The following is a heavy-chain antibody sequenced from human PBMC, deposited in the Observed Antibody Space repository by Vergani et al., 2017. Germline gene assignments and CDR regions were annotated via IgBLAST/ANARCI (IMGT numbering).Heavy chain of an antibody. CDR2: INPNSGGT. J-gene: IGHJ6*03. CDR3: AIKGDCTNGVCYMNYYYMDV. D-gene: IGHD2-8*01. V-gene: IGHV1-2*02. CDR1: GYTFTGYY. Sequence: QVQLVQSGAEVKKPGASVKVSCKASGYTFTGYYMHWVRQAPGPGLEWMGWINPNSGGTNYAQKFQGRVTMTRDTSISTAYMELSRLSSDDTAVYYCAIKGDCTNGVCYMNYYYMDVWGKGTTVTVSS.